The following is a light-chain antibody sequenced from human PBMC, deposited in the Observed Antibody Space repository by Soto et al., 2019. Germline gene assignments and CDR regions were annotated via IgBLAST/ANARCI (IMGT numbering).Light chain of an antibody. CDR1: QSVSSSY. J-gene: IGKJ5*01. V-gene: IGKV3-20*01. Sequence: VLTQSPTTLSVSPGERATLSCRASQSVSSSYLAWYQQKPGQAPRLLMYDASSRATGIPDRFSGSGSGTDFTLTISRLEPEDFAVYYCQQYGSSPPITFGQGTRLEIK. CDR3: QQYGSSPPIT. CDR2: DAS.